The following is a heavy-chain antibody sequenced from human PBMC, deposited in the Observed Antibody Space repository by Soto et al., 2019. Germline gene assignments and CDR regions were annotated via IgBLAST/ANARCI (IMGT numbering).Heavy chain of an antibody. CDR2: ISAYNGNT. D-gene: IGHD4-17*01. J-gene: IGHJ4*02. Sequence: QVQLVQSGAEVKKPGASVKVSCKASGYTFTSYGISWVRQAPGQGLEWMGWISAYNGNTNYAQKLQGRVTMTTDTSKSTAYMELRSLRSDDTAVYYCARDPATVTTRGVLFDYWGQGTLVTVSS. CDR3: ARDPATVTTRGVLFDY. CDR1: GYTFTSYG. V-gene: IGHV1-18*01.